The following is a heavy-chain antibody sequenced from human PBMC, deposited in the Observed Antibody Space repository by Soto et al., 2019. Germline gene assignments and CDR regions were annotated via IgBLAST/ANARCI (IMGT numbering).Heavy chain of an antibody. Sequence: GGSLRLSCAASGFTFSSYWMSWVRQAPGKGLEWVANIKQDGSEKYYVDSVKGRFTIPRDNAKNSLYLQMNSLRAEDTAVYYCAREAGITIFGVVITRWFDPWGQGTLVTVSS. V-gene: IGHV3-7*01. D-gene: IGHD3-3*01. CDR1: GFTFSSYW. CDR2: IKQDGSEK. CDR3: AREAGITIFGVVITRWFDP. J-gene: IGHJ5*02.